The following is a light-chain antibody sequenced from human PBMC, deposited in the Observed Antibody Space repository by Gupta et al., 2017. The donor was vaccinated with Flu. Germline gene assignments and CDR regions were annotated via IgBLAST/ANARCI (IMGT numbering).Light chain of an antibody. CDR1: QGIGDE. CDR2: AAS. Sequence: PSSLSASVGDRVTITCRASQGIGDELGWYQQKPGEAPKRLIYAASNLHNGVPSRFSGSRFGTEFTLTIASLRPEDFATYYCQQHNSYPPTFGQGTKVDIK. V-gene: IGKV1-17*01. CDR3: QQHNSYPPT. J-gene: IGKJ1*01.